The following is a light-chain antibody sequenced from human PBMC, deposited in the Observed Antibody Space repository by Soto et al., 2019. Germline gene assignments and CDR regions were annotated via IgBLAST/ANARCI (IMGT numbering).Light chain of an antibody. Sequence: EIVLTQSPATLSLSPGETATLSCRASQIVSSYLAWYQQKPGQAPSLLIYDASNRAPGIPARFSGSGSGTDFTLTISRLEPEDLAVYYCQQYNNWPVFGQGTKVDIK. CDR1: QIVSSY. V-gene: IGKV3-11*01. CDR2: DAS. CDR3: QQYNNWPV. J-gene: IGKJ1*01.